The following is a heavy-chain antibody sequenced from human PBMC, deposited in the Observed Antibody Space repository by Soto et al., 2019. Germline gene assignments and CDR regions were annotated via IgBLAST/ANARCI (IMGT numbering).Heavy chain of an antibody. CDR2: ISSRSTFI. V-gene: IGHV3-21*01. Sequence: GGSLRLSCTVLGFTLTNENMNWVRQAPGKGLEWVSSISSRSTFINYADSVKGRFTISRDNAKNTVFLEMKNLRAEDTAVYYCARDSYAPHVWGQGTTVTVSS. D-gene: IGHD4-17*01. CDR1: GFTLTNEN. CDR3: ARDSYAPHV. J-gene: IGHJ6*02.